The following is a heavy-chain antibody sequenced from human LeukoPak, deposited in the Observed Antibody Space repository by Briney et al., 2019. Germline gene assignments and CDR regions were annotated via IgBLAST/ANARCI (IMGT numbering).Heavy chain of an antibody. CDR1: GFTFSSYE. CDR3: ARDSWSQGLPLYYYYMDV. J-gene: IGHJ6*03. V-gene: IGHV3-48*03. CDR2: ISSSGRTI. Sequence: PGGSLRLSCAASGFTFSSYEMNWVRQAPGKGLEWVSYISSSGRTIDYADSVKGAFTISRDNAKNSLYLQMNSLRAEDTAVYYCARDSWSQGLPLYYYYMDVWGKGTTVTVSS.